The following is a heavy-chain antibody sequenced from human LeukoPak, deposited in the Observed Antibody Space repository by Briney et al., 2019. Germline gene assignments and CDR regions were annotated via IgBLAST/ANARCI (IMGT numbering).Heavy chain of an antibody. CDR1: GASLSSYH. V-gene: IGHV4-4*09. Sequence: KPSETLSLTCTVSGASLSSYHWNLIRQPPGKGLEWIGCISNSGSTNYNPSLKSRVTISLDTSKSQFSLKLSSVTAADTAVYYCARATDVYSFDYWGQGTLVTVSS. CDR3: ARATDVYSFDY. J-gene: IGHJ4*02. CDR2: ISNSGST.